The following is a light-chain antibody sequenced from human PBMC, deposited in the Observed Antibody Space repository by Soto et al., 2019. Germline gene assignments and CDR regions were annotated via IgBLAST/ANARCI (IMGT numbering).Light chain of an antibody. Sequence: EIVLTQSPGTLSLSPGERATLSCRASQTVDSSFLAWYQHKPGQAPRLLIYAASTRATGIPDRFSGSGSGRDSTLTLRRLEHEYFAVYYCQQYGNSPLFIFGPGTKVDLK. CDR3: QQYGNSPLFI. CDR1: QTVDSSF. J-gene: IGKJ3*01. CDR2: AAS. V-gene: IGKV3-20*01.